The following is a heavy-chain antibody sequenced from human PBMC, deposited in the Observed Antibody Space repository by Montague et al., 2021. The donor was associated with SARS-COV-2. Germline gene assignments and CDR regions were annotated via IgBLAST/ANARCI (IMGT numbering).Heavy chain of an antibody. CDR1: GFTVSSNY. Sequence: SLRLSCAASGFTVSSNYMSWVRQAPGKGLEWVSLIYSSGRTSYSDSVKGRSTMSRDNSNNTLYLQMNSLRAEDTSVYYCARDFGESRDHWGQGTLVTVSS. CDR3: ARDFGESRDH. D-gene: IGHD3-10*01. V-gene: IGHV3-53*01. CDR2: IYSSGRT. J-gene: IGHJ4*02.